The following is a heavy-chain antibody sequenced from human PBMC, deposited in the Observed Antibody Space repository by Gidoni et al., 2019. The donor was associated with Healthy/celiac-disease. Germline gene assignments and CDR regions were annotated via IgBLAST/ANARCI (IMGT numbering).Heavy chain of an antibody. V-gene: IGHV2-70*17. CDR1: GFPLSTSGMC. D-gene: IGHD4-17*01. J-gene: IGHJ6*02. Sequence: QVTLRESGPALVKPTQTLTLTCTFSGFPLSTSGMCVSWIRQPPGKALEWLARIDWDDDKIYRTSLKTRLTISKDTSKNQVVLTMTNMDPVDTATYYCARLYGDYPYYYYGMDVWGQGTTVTVSS. CDR3: ARLYGDYPYYYYGMDV. CDR2: IDWDDDK.